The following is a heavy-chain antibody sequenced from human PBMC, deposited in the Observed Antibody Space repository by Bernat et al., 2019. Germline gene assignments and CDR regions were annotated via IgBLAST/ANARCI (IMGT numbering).Heavy chain of an antibody. V-gene: IGHV3-30*03. CDR1: GFTFSSYG. D-gene: IGHD3-10*01. CDR3: ARDLVVHGSESDY. Sequence: QVQLVESGGGVVQPGRSLRLSCAASGFTFSSYGMHWVRQAPGKGLEWVAVISYDGSNKYYADSVKGRFTISRDNSKNTLYLQMNSLRAEDTAVYYCARDLVVHGSESDYWGQGTLVTVSS. CDR2: ISYDGSNK. J-gene: IGHJ4*02.